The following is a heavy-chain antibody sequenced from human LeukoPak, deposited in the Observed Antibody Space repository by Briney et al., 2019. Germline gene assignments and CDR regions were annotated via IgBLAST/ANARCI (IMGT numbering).Heavy chain of an antibody. CDR2: ISAYNGNT. D-gene: IGHD1-26*01. CDR1: GYTFTSYG. Sequence: GASVKVSCKASGYTFTSYGISWARQAPGQGLEWMGWISAYNGNTNYAQKLQGRVTMTTDTSTSTAYMELRSLRSDDTAVYYCARDRVNSGSYYWFDHWGQGTLVTVSS. CDR3: ARDRVNSGSYYWFDH. J-gene: IGHJ5*02. V-gene: IGHV1-18*01.